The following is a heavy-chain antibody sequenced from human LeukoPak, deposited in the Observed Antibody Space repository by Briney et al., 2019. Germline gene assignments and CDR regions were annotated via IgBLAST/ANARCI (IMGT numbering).Heavy chain of an antibody. V-gene: IGHV4-4*07. J-gene: IGHJ5*02. CDR1: GGSISSYY. Sequence: RPSETLSLTCTVSGGSISSYYWSWIRQPAGKGLEWIGRIYTSGSTNYNPSLKSRVTMSVDTSKNQFSLKLSSVTAADTAVYYCARGVTTVTMFWFDPWGQGTLVTVSS. CDR2: IYTSGST. D-gene: IGHD4-17*01. CDR3: ARGVTTVTMFWFDP.